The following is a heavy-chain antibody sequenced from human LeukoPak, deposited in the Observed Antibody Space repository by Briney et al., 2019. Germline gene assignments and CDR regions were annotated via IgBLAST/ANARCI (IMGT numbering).Heavy chain of an antibody. Sequence: SETLSLTCTVSGGSISSYSWSWVRQPPGRGLEWIGYIYYSGSTTYNPSLKSRVTISLDTSKNQFSLKLSSVTAADTAVYYCAGAPTPRAYYDYVWGSYRPRDSHYGMDVWGQGTTVTVSS. CDR1: GGSISSYS. D-gene: IGHD3-16*02. CDR2: IYYSGST. CDR3: AGAPTPRAYYDYVWGSYRPRDSHYGMDV. V-gene: IGHV4-59*08. J-gene: IGHJ6*02.